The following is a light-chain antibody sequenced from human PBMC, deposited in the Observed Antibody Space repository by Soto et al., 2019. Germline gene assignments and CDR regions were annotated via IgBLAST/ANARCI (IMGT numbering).Light chain of an antibody. J-gene: IGKJ3*01. Sequence: DIQMTQSPSTLSASVEDRVTITCRASQSISGWLAWYQQKPGKAPKLLIYKASSSESGVPSRFSGSGSGTEFTLTISSLRPDDFATYYCQQYNTFPFTFGPGTKVDIK. CDR1: QSISGW. CDR3: QQYNTFPFT. V-gene: IGKV1-5*03. CDR2: KAS.